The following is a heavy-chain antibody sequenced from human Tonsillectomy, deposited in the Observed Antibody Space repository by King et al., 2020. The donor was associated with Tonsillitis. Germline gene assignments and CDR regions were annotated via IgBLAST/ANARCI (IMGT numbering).Heavy chain of an antibody. CDR2: MSYDGNTT. V-gene: IGHV3-33*05. D-gene: IGHD6-19*01. J-gene: IGHJ4*02. CDR1: GFTFSTYG. CDR3: ARVGTDSSGWSLTDY. Sequence: VQLVESGGGVVQPGRSLRLSCAATGFTFSTYGMHWVRQAPGKGLEWVAVMSYDGNTTYYADSAKGRFTISRDNSRNTLYVQMNSLRAEDTAVYYCARVGTDSSGWSLTDYWGQGTLVTVSS.